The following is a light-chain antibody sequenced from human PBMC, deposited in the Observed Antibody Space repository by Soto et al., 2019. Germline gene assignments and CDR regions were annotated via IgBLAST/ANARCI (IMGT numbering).Light chain of an antibody. CDR3: SSYTTSSTLLYV. J-gene: IGLJ1*01. V-gene: IGLV2-14*01. CDR1: SSDVGGYNY. Sequence: QSALTQPASVSGSPGQSITISCTGTSSDVGGYNYVSWYQQHPGKAPKLMINAVSNRPSGVSTRFSGSKSGNTASLTISGLQAEDEADYHCSSYTTSSTLLYVFGTGTKVTVL. CDR2: AVS.